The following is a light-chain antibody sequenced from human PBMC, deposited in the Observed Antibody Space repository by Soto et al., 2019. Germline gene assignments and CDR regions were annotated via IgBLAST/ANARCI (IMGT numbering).Light chain of an antibody. J-gene: IGKJ2*03. CDR1: QSVSSSN. CDR2: GAS. Sequence: EIVLTQSPGTLSLSPGERATLSCRASQSVSSSNLAWYKHKPGQAPRLVMYGASSRATGIPDRVSGSGSGTDFTLTISRLEPEDFEIYYCQQYGSSPVSFGQGTKLEIK. CDR3: QQYGSSPVS. V-gene: IGKV3-20*01.